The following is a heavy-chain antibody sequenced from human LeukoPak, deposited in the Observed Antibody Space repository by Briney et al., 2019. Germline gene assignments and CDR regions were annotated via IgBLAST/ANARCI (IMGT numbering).Heavy chain of an antibody. CDR2: IYSGGST. V-gene: IGHV3-66*01. J-gene: IGHJ6*03. CDR3: ARGPYASGSYGRRGWVHYMDV. Sequence: PGGSLRLSCAASGFTVSSNYMSWVRQAPGKGLEWVSVIYSGGSTYYADSVKGRFTIPRDNSKNTLYLQMNSLRAEDTAVYYCARGPYASGSYGRRGWVHYMDVWGKGTTVTISS. CDR1: GFTVSSNY. D-gene: IGHD3-10*01.